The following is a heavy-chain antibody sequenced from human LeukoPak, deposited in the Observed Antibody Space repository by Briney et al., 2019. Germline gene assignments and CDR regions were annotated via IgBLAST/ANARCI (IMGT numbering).Heavy chain of an antibody. CDR3: ASSSSELFNNWFDP. D-gene: IGHD2-21*01. J-gene: IGHJ5*02. Sequence: SVKVSCKASGGTFSSYAISWVRQAPGQGREGMGGIIAIFGTANYAQKFQGRVTITADESTSTAYMELSSLRSEDTAVYYCASSSSELFNNWFDPWGQGTLVTVSS. CDR1: GGTFSSYA. CDR2: IIAIFGTA. V-gene: IGHV1-69*01.